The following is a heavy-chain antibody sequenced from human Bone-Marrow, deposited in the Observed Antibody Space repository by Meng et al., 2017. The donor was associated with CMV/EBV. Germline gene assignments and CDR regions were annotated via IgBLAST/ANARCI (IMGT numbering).Heavy chain of an antibody. CDR1: GFTFSSYA. CDR2: ISYDGSNK. J-gene: IGHJ3*02. D-gene: IGHD6-19*01. CDR3: ARSIAVAPIAFDI. Sequence: GESLKISCAASGFTFSSYAMHWVRQAPGKGLEWVAVISYDGSNKYYADSVKGRFTISRDNSKNTLYLQMNSLRAEDTAVYYCARSIAVAPIAFDIWGQGTMVTVSS. V-gene: IGHV3-30-3*01.